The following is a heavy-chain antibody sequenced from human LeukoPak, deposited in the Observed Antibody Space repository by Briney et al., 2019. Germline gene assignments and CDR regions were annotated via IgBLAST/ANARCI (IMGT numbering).Heavy chain of an antibody. CDR3: ARRRAYYYYMDV. J-gene: IGHJ6*03. V-gene: IGHV4-34*01. Sequence: SETLSLTCAVYGGSFSGYYWSWIRQPPGKGLEWIGEINHSGSTNYNPSLKSRVTISVDTSKDQFSLKLSSVTAADTAVYYCARRRAYYYYMDVWGKGTTVTISS. CDR1: GGSFSGYY. CDR2: INHSGST.